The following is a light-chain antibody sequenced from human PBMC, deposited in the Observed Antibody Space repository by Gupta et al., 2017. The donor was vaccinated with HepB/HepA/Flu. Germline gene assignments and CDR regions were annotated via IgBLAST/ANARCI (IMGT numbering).Light chain of an antibody. CDR2: SND. CDR1: SSNGGNHV. V-gene: IGLV1-44*01. CDR3: ASWDFTLRGAV. J-gene: IGLJ2*01. Sequence: QSVLSHPPSVSGPPGQKLALSFSGGSSNGGNHVVNWYQQVPGTSPKLLIYSNDQRPSGVPGRFSGSKSGTSASLAISGLQSEDEAVYYCASWDFTLRGAVIGGGTSLTVL.